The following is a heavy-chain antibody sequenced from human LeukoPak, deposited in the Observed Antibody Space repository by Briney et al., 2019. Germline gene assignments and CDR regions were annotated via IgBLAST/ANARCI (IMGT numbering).Heavy chain of an antibody. CDR1: GYTFTGYY. V-gene: IGHV1-2*06. CDR3: ARLYLWNYYDSSGYCAPDY. Sequence: SVKVSCKASGYTFTGYYMHWVRQAPGQGLEWMGRINPNSGGTNYAQKFQGRVTMTRDTSISTAYMELSRLRSDDTAVYYCARLYLWNYYDSSGYCAPDYWGQGTLVTVSS. CDR2: INPNSGGT. J-gene: IGHJ4*02. D-gene: IGHD3-22*01.